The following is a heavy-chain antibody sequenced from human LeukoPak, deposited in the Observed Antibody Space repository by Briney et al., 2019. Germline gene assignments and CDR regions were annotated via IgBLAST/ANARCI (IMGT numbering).Heavy chain of an antibody. Sequence: SETLSLTCTVSAGSISSSSYYWGWLRQPPGKGLEWIGSIYYSGSTYYNPSLKSRVTISVDTSKNQFSLKLSSVTAADTAVYYCARSPSTFYYFDYWGQGTLVTVSS. D-gene: IGHD1-1*01. CDR3: ARSPSTFYYFDY. V-gene: IGHV4-39*01. J-gene: IGHJ4*02. CDR1: AGSISSSSYY. CDR2: IYYSGST.